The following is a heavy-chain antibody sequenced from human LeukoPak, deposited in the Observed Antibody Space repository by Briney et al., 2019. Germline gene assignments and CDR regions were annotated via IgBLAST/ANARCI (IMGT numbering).Heavy chain of an antibody. CDR1: GGSISSGGYY. V-gene: IGHV4-31*03. D-gene: IGHD1-26*01. CDR2: IYYSGST. Sequence: TLSLTCTVSGGSISSGGYYWSWIRQHPGKGLEWIGYIYYSGSTYYNPSHKSRVTISVDTSKNQFSLKLSSVTAADTAVYYCARRNRSIVGATNIDYWGQGTLVTVSS. J-gene: IGHJ4*02. CDR3: ARRNRSIVGATNIDY.